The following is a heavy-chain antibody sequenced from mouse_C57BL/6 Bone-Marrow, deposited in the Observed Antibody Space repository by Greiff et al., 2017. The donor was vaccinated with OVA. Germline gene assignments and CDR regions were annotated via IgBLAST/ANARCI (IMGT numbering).Heavy chain of an antibody. Sequence: DVMLVESGGGLVQPGGSMKLSCVASGFTFSNYWMNWVRQSPEKGLEWVAQIRLKSDNYATHYAESVKGRFTISRDDSKSSVYLQMNNLRAEDTGIYYCTKPFITKAWFAYWGQGTLVTVSA. D-gene: IGHD1-1*01. CDR3: TKPFITKAWFAY. V-gene: IGHV6-3*01. CDR2: IRLKSDNYAT. CDR1: GFTFSNYW. J-gene: IGHJ3*01.